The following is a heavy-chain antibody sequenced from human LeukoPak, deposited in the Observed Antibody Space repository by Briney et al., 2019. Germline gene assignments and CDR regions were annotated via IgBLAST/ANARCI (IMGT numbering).Heavy chain of an antibody. Sequence: AGSLRLSCSASGFTFSSFAMHWVRQAQGQGLEYVAAISRNGGSTYYSDSVKGRFTISRDNSKVTLYLQMSSLRAEDTAVYLCVKDLRSDFMGVLSRYLSYWGQGTLVTVSS. D-gene: IGHD2/OR15-2a*01. V-gene: IGHV3-64D*08. J-gene: IGHJ4*02. CDR3: VKDLRSDFMGVLSRYLSY. CDR2: ISRNGGST. CDR1: GFTFSSFA.